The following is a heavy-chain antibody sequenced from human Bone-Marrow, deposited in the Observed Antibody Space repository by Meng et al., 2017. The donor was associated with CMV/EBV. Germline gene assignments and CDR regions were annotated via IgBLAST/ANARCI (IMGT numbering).Heavy chain of an antibody. CDR3: AKFSVRRFDYGMDV. Sequence: GGSLRLSCAASGFTFSSYWMHWVRQAPGKGLVWVSRINSDGSSTSYADSVKGRFTISRDNAKNTLYLQMNSLRAEDTAVYYCAKFSVRRFDYGMDVWGQGNTVNVSS. CDR1: GFTFSSYW. CDR2: INSDGSST. V-gene: IGHV3-74*01. D-gene: IGHD2/OR15-2a*01. J-gene: IGHJ6*02.